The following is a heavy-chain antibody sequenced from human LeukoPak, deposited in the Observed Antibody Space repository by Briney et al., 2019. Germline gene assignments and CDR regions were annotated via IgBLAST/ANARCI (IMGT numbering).Heavy chain of an antibody. J-gene: IGHJ4*02. CDR3: ARDLTYYYDSSGYYCDY. D-gene: IGHD3-22*01. Sequence: ASVKVSCKASGYTFTGYYMHWVRQAPGQGLEWMGWINPNSGGTNYAQKFQGRVTMTRDTSISTAYMELSRLRSDDTAVYYCARDLTYYYDSSGYYCDYWGQGTLVTVSS. V-gene: IGHV1-2*02. CDR1: GYTFTGYY. CDR2: INPNSGGT.